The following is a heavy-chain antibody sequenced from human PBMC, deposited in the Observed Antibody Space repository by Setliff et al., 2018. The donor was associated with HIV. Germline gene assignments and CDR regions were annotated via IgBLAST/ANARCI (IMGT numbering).Heavy chain of an antibody. Sequence: GASVKVSCKASGYTFTGYYMHWVRQAPGQGLEWMGWINPNSGGTSYAQKFQGRVTMTRDTSISTAYMELSSLRSDDTAVYYCASPRLDWSFSHFDYWGQGTPVTVSS. CDR3: ASPRLDWSFSHFDY. CDR2: INPNSGGT. CDR1: GYTFTGYY. J-gene: IGHJ4*02. D-gene: IGHD3-9*01. V-gene: IGHV1-2*02.